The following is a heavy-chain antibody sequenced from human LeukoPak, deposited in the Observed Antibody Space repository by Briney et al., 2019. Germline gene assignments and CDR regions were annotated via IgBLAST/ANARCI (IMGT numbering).Heavy chain of an antibody. V-gene: IGHV4-34*01. J-gene: IGHJ4*02. Sequence: SETLSLTCAVYGGSFSGYYWSWIRQPPGKGLEWIGEINHSGSTNYNPSLKSRVTISVDKSKNQFSLKLSSVTAADTAVYYCARVGYSYGYGYFDYWGQGTLVTVSS. CDR1: GGSFSGYY. D-gene: IGHD5-18*01. CDR2: INHSGST. CDR3: ARVGYSYGYGYFDY.